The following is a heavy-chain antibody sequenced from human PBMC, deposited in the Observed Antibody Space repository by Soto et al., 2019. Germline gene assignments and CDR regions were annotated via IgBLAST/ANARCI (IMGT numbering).Heavy chain of an antibody. CDR3: AKGPYYDFWSGYYIDY. J-gene: IGHJ4*02. CDR2: IWYDGSNK. CDR1: GFTFSSYG. D-gene: IGHD3-3*01. V-gene: IGHV3-33*03. Sequence: GGSLRLSCAASGFTFSSYGMHWVRQAPGKGLEWVAVIWYDGSNKYYADSVKGRFTISRDNAKNSLYLQMNSLRAEDTALYYCAKGPYYDFWSGYYIDYWGQGTLVTVSS.